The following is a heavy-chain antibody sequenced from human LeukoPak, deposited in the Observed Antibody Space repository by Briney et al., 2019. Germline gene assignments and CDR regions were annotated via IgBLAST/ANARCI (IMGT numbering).Heavy chain of an antibody. CDR2: ISSSGSTI. V-gene: IGHV3-11*01. Sequence: KAGGSLRLSCAASGFTFSDYYMSWIRQAPGKGLEWVSYISSSGSTIYYADSVKGRFTISRDNSKNTLYLQMNSLRAEDTAVYYCAKAGYEQLWLPSLFWGQGTLVTVSS. J-gene: IGHJ4*02. CDR1: GFTFSDYY. CDR3: AKAGYEQLWLPSLF. D-gene: IGHD5-18*01.